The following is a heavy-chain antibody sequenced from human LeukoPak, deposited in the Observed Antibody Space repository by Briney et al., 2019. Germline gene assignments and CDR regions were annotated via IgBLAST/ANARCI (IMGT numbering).Heavy chain of an antibody. V-gene: IGHV4-61*02. CDR2: ISTIGIT. CDR1: SGSISSSNYY. CDR3: ARDRSYYSDTGVDY. Sequence: PSQTLSPTCTVSSGSISSSNYYWSWIRQPAGGGLEWIGRISTIGITNYNPSLISRVTISIDASKNQFSLRLSSVTAADTAIYYCARDRSYYSDTGVDYWGQGALVTVSS. J-gene: IGHJ4*02. D-gene: IGHD3-22*01.